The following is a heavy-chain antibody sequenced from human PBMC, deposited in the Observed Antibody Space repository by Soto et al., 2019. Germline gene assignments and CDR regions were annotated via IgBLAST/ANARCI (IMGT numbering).Heavy chain of an antibody. CDR1: GGSISSSSYY. D-gene: IGHD2-21*01. J-gene: IGHJ4*02. Sequence: SETLSLTCTVSGGSISSSSYYWGWIRQPPGKGLEWIGSIYYSGSTYYNPSLKSRVTISVDTSKNQFSLKLSSVTAADTAVYYCARGFISVGDYWGQGTLVTVSS. CDR2: IYYSGST. CDR3: ARGFISVGDY. V-gene: IGHV4-39*07.